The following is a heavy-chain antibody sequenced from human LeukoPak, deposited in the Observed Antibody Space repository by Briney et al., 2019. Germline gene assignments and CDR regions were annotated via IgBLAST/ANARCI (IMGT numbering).Heavy chain of an antibody. J-gene: IGHJ2*01. V-gene: IGHV3-66*01. CDR3: ARSGEQWLAPDANWYFDL. CDR2: IYSGGST. D-gene: IGHD6-19*01. CDR1: GFTVSSNY. Sequence: GGSLRLSCAASGFTVSSNYMSWVRQAPGKGLEWVSVIYSGGSTYYADSVKGRFTISRDNSKNTLYLQMNSLRAEDTAVYYCARSGEQWLAPDANWYFDLWGRGTLVTVSS.